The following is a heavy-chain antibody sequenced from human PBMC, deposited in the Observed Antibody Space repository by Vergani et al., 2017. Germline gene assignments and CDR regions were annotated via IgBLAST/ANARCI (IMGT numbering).Heavy chain of an antibody. J-gene: IGHJ4*02. V-gene: IGHV3-30*02. CDR1: GFTFSNYG. D-gene: IGHD6-13*01. Sequence: QVQVVESGGGVVQPGGSLRLSCAASGFTFSNYGMHWVRQAPGKGLEWVAFIRYDGSYKYYADSVKGRFTISRDNSKNTLYLQMNGLRDEDTALYYCAKDAVIEQQLIGYWGQGTLVTVSS. CDR2: IRYDGSYK. CDR3: AKDAVIEQQLIGY.